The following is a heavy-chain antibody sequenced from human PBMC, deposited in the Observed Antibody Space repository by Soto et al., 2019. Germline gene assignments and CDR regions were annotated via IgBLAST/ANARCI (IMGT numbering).Heavy chain of an antibody. V-gene: IGHV3-74*01. CDR1: GFGFSSYW. CDR2: TNNDGSAT. CDR3: AREMATISLGAFDI. D-gene: IGHD5-12*01. J-gene: IGHJ3*02. Sequence: GGSLRLSCAASGFGFSSYWMHWVRQAPGEGLVWVSRTNNDGSATTYADSVRGRFTSFRDNAKNALFLQMTSLGVEDTAVYYCAREMATISLGAFDIWGEGTMVTVSS.